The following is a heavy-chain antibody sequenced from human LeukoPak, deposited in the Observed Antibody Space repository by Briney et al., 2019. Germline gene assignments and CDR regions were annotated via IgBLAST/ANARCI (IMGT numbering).Heavy chain of an antibody. D-gene: IGHD3-10*01. Sequence: ASVKVSCKASGYTFTGYYMHWVRQAPGQGLEWMGWINPNSGGTNYAQKFQGRVTMTRDTSISTAYMELSRLRSDDTAVYYCARDHPYMVRGVITPPAFDYWGQGTLVTVSS. J-gene: IGHJ4*02. CDR3: ARDHPYMVRGVITPPAFDY. CDR2: INPNSGGT. CDR1: GYTFTGYY. V-gene: IGHV1-2*02.